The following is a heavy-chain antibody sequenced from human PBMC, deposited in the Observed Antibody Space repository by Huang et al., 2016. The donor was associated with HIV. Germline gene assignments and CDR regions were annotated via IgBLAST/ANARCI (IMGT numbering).Heavy chain of an antibody. CDR2: VYQSWNT. Sequence: QLQLQESGPGQVKPSETLSLTCTVSGDFISSTNYYWGWIRQSPGKGLEWVGSVYQSWNTNDTPSLKSRVTLSVDTSRNQFSLRLNSVTAADTAVYYCASQHIGAAATWFWGRGTQVAVSS. D-gene: IGHD6-13*01. V-gene: IGHV4-39*01. J-gene: IGHJ4*02. CDR3: ASQHIGAAATWF. CDR1: GDFISSTNYY.